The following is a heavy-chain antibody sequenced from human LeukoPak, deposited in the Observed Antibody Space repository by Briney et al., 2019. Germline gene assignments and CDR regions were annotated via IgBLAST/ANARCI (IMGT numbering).Heavy chain of an antibody. V-gene: IGHV3-48*01. J-gene: IGHJ4*02. D-gene: IGHD2-2*01. CDR3: ARDARSHCGTDACYGPYFDY. CDR2: IRGSSTTI. CDR1: GFSFSTSS. Sequence: GGSLRLSCAASGFSFSTSSMSWVRQTPGKGLEWISYIRGSSTTIYYADSVKGRFTISRDNARNSLYLQMNGLRAEDTGVYFCARDARSHCGTDACYGPYFDYWGQGSLVTVSS.